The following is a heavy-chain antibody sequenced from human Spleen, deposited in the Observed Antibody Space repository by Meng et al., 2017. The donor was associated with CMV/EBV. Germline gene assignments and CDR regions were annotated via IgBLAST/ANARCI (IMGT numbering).Heavy chain of an antibody. Sequence: ASVKVSCKASGYTFTGYFMHWVRQAPGQGLEWMGWINPKSGGTNYAQKFQGRVTMTRDTSISTAYLDLSRLRSDDTAVYYCARVRGVREYYDNSGYPDYWGQGTLVTVSS. CDR1: GYTFTGYF. CDR2: INPKSGGT. CDR3: ARVRGVREYYDNSGYPDY. V-gene: IGHV1-2*02. D-gene: IGHD3-22*01. J-gene: IGHJ4*02.